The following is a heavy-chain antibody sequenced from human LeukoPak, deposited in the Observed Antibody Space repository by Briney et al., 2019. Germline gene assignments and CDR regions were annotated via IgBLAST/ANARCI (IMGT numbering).Heavy chain of an antibody. Sequence: SQTLSLTCTVSGGTVNSGGYYWSWIRQHPGKGLEWIGYIYYSESTRYNPSLKSRVTISVDTSKNQFSLKLNSVTAADTAVYYCARGSGSGSHSTRYFDYWGQGTLVTVSS. V-gene: IGHV4-31*03. D-gene: IGHD3-10*01. CDR1: GGTVNSGGYY. CDR2: IYYSEST. J-gene: IGHJ4*02. CDR3: ARGSGSGSHSTRYFDY.